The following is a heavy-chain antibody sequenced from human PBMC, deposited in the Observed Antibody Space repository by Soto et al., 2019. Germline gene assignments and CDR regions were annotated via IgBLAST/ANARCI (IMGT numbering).Heavy chain of an antibody. D-gene: IGHD5-18*01. V-gene: IGHV4-31*03. CDR1: GGSISSGGYY. CDR3: ARDRSDGYSYGYGWFDP. CDR2: IYYSGST. J-gene: IGHJ5*02. Sequence: QVQLQESGPGLVKPSQTLSLTCTVSGGSISSGGYYWSWIRQHPGKGLEWIGYIYYSGSTYYNPSLKSRVTISVDTSKNQFALKLSSVTAADTAVYYGARDRSDGYSYGYGWFDPWGQGTLVTVSS.